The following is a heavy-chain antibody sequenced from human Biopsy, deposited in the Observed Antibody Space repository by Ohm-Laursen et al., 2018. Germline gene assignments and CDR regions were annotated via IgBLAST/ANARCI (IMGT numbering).Heavy chain of an antibody. J-gene: IGHJ4*02. Sequence: ILSPTCTVSGYIIDSNYYWGWIRQPPGKGLEWIGSILHNRGTFYNPSLQSRITISVDTSKNQFSLKLISVTAADTAVYYCARDYSWDYWGQGILVTVSS. CDR2: ILHNRGT. CDR3: ARDYSWDY. V-gene: IGHV4-38-2*02. D-gene: IGHD2-15*01. CDR1: GYIIDSNYY.